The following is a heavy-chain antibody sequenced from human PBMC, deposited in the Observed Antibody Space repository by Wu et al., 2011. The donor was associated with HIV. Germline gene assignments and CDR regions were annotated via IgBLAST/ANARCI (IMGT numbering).Heavy chain of an antibody. D-gene: IGHD3-22*01. Sequence: VQLVESGGGLVQPGGSLRLSCAASGFTVSSNYMSWVRQAPGKGLEWVSVIYSGGSTYYADSVKGRFTISRDNSKNTLYLQMNSLRAEDTAVYYCARALIYYDSSGPGAFDIWAKGQWSPSL. J-gene: IGHJ3*02. V-gene: IGHV3-53*01. CDR2: IYSGGST. CDR1: GFTVSSNY. CDR3: ARALIYYDSSGPGAFDI.